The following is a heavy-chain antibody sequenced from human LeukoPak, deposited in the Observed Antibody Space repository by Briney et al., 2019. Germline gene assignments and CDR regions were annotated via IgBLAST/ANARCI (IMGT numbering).Heavy chain of an antibody. CDR2: ISDSGDST. V-gene: IGHV3-23*01. J-gene: IGHJ4*02. Sequence: GGSLRLSCAASGFTFSSYAMSWVRQAPGKGLEWVSAISDSGDSTFYTDSVKGRFTISRDNAKNSLYLQMNSLRAEDTALYYCAKAIGEYNWNLVDYWGQGTLVTVSS. D-gene: IGHD1-20*01. CDR3: AKAIGEYNWNLVDY. CDR1: GFTFSSYA.